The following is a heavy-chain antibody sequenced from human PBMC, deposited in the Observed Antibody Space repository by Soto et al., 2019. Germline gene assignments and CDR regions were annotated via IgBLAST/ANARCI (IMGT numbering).Heavy chain of an antibody. D-gene: IGHD3-9*01. CDR3: DQAYYDILTGYYIDY. CDR1: GFSLSTSGVG. CDR2: IYWDDDK. Sequence: SGPTLVNPTQTLTLTCTFSGFSLSTSGVGVGWIRQPPGKALEWLALIYWDDDKRYSPSLKSRLTITKDTSKNQVVLTMTNMDPVDTATYYCDQAYYDILTGYYIDYWGQGTLVTVSS. V-gene: IGHV2-5*02. J-gene: IGHJ4*02.